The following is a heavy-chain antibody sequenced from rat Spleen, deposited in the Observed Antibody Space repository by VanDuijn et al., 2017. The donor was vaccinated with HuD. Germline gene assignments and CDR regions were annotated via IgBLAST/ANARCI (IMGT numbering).Heavy chain of an antibody. CDR2: ISPGGGNN. CDR3: ARGWDY. Sequence: EVQLVESGGGLVQPGRSLKLSCEASGFTFSNFGMHWIRQAPTKGLEWVASISPGGGNNYYRDSAKGRFTVSRHDAESTLYLQMDSLRSEDTATYYCARGWDYWGQGVMVTVSS. D-gene: IGHD1-12*02. CDR1: GFTFSNFG. V-gene: IGHV5-19*01. J-gene: IGHJ2*01.